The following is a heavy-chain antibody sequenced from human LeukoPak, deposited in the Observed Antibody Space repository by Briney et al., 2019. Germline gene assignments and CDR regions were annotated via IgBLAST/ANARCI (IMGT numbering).Heavy chain of an antibody. CDR1: GFIVSSSY. CDR3: ARVAFRSSAYISGIEY. D-gene: IGHD1-14*01. J-gene: IGHJ4*02. V-gene: IGHV3-53*01. CDR2: IYSGGST. Sequence: GGSLRLSCAASGFIVSSSYMSWVRQAPGKGLEWVSAIYSGGSTYYADSVKGRFTISRDNSKNTLYLQMNSLRGEDTAVYYCARVAFRSSAYISGIEYWGQGTLVTVSS.